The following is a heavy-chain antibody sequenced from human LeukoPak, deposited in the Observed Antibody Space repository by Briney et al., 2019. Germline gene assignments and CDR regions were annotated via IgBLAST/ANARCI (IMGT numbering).Heavy chain of an antibody. D-gene: IGHD5-12*01. J-gene: IGHJ4*02. CDR1: GFTFSSYG. Sequence: GGSLRLSCAASGFTFSSYGMHWVRQAPGKGLEWVAVISYDGSNKYYADSVKGRFTISRDNSKNTLYLQMNSLRAEDTAVYYCAKQVYSGYDFDYWGQGTPVTVSS. CDR2: ISYDGSNK. CDR3: AKQVYSGYDFDY. V-gene: IGHV3-30*18.